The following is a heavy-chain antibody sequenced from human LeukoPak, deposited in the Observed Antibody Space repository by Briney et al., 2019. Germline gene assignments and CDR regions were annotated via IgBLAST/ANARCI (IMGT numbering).Heavy chain of an antibody. CDR1: GFTFSSYG. J-gene: IGHJ4*02. CDR2: IWYDGSNK. CDR3: ARGKRRIAVAGTTDFDY. D-gene: IGHD6-19*01. V-gene: IGHV3-33*01. Sequence: GGSLRLSCAASGFTFSSYGMHWVRQAPGKGLEWVAVIWYDGSNKYYADSVKGRFTISRDNSKNTLYLQMNSLRAEDTAVYYCARGKRRIAVAGTTDFDYWGQGTLVTASS.